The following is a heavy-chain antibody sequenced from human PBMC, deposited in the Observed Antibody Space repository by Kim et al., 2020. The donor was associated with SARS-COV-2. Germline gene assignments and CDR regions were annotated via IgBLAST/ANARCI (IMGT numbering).Heavy chain of an antibody. D-gene: IGHD1-26*01. V-gene: IGHV3-21*01. CDR2: ISSSSRYI. Sequence: GGSLRLSCAASEFTFSRYTMNWVRQAPGKGLEWVSSISSSSRYIYYADSMKGRFTISRDNAKNSLYLQMNSLRVEDTAVYYCARESGLVATTGGNWFDPWGQGTLVTVSS. CDR1: EFTFSRYT. CDR3: ARESGLVATTGGNWFDP. J-gene: IGHJ5*02.